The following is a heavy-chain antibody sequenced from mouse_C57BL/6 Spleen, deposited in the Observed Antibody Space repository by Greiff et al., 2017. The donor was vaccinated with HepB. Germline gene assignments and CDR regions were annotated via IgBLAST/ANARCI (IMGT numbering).Heavy chain of an antibody. CDR2: IYPSDSET. CDR1: GYTFTSYW. D-gene: IGHD2-2*01. V-gene: IGHV1-61*01. Sequence: QVQLQQPGAELVRPGSSVKLSCKASGYTFTSYWMAWVKQRPGQGLEWIGTIYPSDSETHYNQKFKDKATLTVDQSSSTAYMQLSSLTSEDSAVYYCARRMVTTEGYFDYWGQGTTLTVSS. CDR3: ARRMVTTEGYFDY. J-gene: IGHJ2*01.